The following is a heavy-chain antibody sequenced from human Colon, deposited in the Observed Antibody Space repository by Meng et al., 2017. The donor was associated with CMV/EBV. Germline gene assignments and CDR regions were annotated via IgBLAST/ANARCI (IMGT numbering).Heavy chain of an antibody. Sequence: ASVKVSCKASGYSFTDYYLHWVRQAPGQGLEWMGWMSTLNGNTYYAQKFKGRVTMTRDTSTETAYMDLTSLRSDDTAVYYCARETRRKDEDYYFGMDVWGQGTTVTVSS. CDR3: ARETRRKDEDYYFGMDV. D-gene: IGHD1-14*01. CDR1: GYSFTDYY. CDR2: MSTLNGNT. J-gene: IGHJ6*02. V-gene: IGHV1-18*04.